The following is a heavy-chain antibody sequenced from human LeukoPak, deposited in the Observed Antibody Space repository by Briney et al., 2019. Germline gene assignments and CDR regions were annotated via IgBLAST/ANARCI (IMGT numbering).Heavy chain of an antibody. CDR1: GFTFSSYA. D-gene: IGHD6-13*01. CDR2: ISDTGGVT. Sequence: QPGGSLRLSCAASGFTFSSYAMSWVRQAPGKGLEWVSAISDTGGVTYYADSVKSRFTISRDNSKNTLYLQMNSLRAEDTAVYYCAKDLRSSSWYYFDYWGQGTLVTVSS. CDR3: AKDLRSSSWYYFDY. V-gene: IGHV3-23*01. J-gene: IGHJ4*02.